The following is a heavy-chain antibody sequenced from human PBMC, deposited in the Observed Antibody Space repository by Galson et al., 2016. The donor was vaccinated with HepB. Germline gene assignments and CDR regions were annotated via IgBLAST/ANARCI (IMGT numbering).Heavy chain of an antibody. J-gene: IGHJ6*02. V-gene: IGHV3-30*18. CDR1: GFTFSSFG. CDR3: TKDPNTRWGMEV. Sequence: SLRLSCAASGFTFSSFGMHWVRQAPGKGLEWVALISHDANNKYYVDSVKGRFIISRDKSKSTLYLQMDSLRVDDTAVYYCTKDPNTRWGMEVWGQGTAVTVSS. CDR2: ISHDANNK. D-gene: IGHD2/OR15-2a*01.